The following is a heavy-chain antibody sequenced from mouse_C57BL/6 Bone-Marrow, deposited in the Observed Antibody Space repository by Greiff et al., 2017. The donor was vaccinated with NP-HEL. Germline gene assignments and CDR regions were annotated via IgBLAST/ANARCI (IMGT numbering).Heavy chain of an antibody. V-gene: IGHV1-39*01. D-gene: IGHD2-3*01. Sequence: EVQLVESGPELVKPGASVKISCKASGYSFTDYNMNWVKQSNGKSLEWIGVINPNYGTTSYNQKFKGKATLTVDQSSSTAYMQLNSLTSEDSAVYYCARIVYDGYPYAMDYWGQGTSVTVSS. CDR2: INPNYGTT. J-gene: IGHJ4*01. CDR3: ARIVYDGYPYAMDY. CDR1: GYSFTDYN.